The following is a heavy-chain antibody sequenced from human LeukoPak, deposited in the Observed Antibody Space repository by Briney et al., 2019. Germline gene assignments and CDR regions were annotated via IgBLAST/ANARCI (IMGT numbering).Heavy chain of an antibody. J-gene: IGHJ3*01. CDR2: VKSKKDGETT. CDR1: GFTFTNAW. CDR3: ATDHGSTSCYCGAFDL. V-gene: IGHV3-15*01. Sequence: GGSLRLSCAASGFTFTNAWLSWVRQAPGKGLEWVGRVKSKKDGETTDYAAPVKGRFTISRDDAKKTLYLQMDSLKTEDTAVYYCATDHGSTSCYCGAFDLWGQGTMVTVSP. D-gene: IGHD2-2*01.